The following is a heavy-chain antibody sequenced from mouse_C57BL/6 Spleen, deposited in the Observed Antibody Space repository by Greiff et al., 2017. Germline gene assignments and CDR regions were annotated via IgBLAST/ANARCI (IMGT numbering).Heavy chain of an antibody. V-gene: IGHV1-55*01. Sequence: VQLQQPGAELVKPGASVKMSCKASGYTFTSYWITWVKQRPGQGLEWNGDIYPGSGSTNNNEKFKSKATLTVDTSSSTAYMQLSSLTSDDSAVYYCARGEEYYGSFAYWGQGTLVTVSA. CDR2: IYPGSGST. J-gene: IGHJ3*01. CDR1: GYTFTSYW. CDR3: ARGEEYYGSFAY. D-gene: IGHD1-1*01.